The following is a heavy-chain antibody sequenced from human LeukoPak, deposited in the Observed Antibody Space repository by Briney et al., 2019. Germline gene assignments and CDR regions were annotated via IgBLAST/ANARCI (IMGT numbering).Heavy chain of an antibody. CDR2: IYPDDSDT. D-gene: IGHD1-1*01. CDR3: ARRDPTGWCDP. Sequence: PGESLKLPFQGSGYSFSSYWSAWVRQMPGKGLEWMGIIYPDDSDTKYSPSFQGQVNISADKSISTAYLQWNSLKASDTAMYYCARRDPTGWCDPWGEGALVTVSS. CDR1: GYSFSSYW. J-gene: IGHJ5*02. V-gene: IGHV5-51*01.